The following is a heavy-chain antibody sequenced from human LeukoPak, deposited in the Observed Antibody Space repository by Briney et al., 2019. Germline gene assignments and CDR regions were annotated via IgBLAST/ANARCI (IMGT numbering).Heavy chain of an antibody. Sequence: SETLSLTCPVYGGSFSGYYWSWIRQPPGKGLEWIGEINHSGSTNYNPSLKSRVTISVDTSKNQFSLKLSSVTAADTAVYYCARAGLNGDVDYWGQGTLVTVSS. J-gene: IGHJ4*02. CDR2: INHSGST. CDR3: ARAGLNGDVDY. CDR1: GGSFSGYY. V-gene: IGHV4-34*01. D-gene: IGHD4-17*01.